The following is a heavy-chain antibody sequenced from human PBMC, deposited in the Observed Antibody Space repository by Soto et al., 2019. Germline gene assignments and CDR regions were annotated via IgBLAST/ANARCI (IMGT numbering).Heavy chain of an antibody. V-gene: IGHV1-18*04. CDR1: GYTFTGYY. CDR3: ARGPKYYYDSSGYGFY. Sequence: GASVKVSCKASGYTFTGYYMHWVRQAPGQGLEWMGWISAYNGNTNYAQKLQGRVTMTTDTSTSTAYMELRSLRSDDTAVYYCARGPKYYYDSSGYGFYWGQGTLVTVSS. D-gene: IGHD3-22*01. J-gene: IGHJ4*02. CDR2: ISAYNGNT.